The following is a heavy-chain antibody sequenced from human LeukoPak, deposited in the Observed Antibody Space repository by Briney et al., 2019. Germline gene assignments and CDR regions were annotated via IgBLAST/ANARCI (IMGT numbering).Heavy chain of an antibody. V-gene: IGHV4-34*01. CDR2: INHSGST. D-gene: IGHD3-10*01. J-gene: IGHJ4*02. Sequence: SETLSLTCAVYGGSFSGYYWSWVRQPPGMGLEWIGEINHSGSTNYNPSLKSRVAISVDTSKNQFSLKLSSVTAADTAVYYCARYYYGSGSYYRKPGFDYWGQGTLVTVSS. CDR3: ARYYYGSGSYYRKPGFDY. CDR1: GGSFSGYY.